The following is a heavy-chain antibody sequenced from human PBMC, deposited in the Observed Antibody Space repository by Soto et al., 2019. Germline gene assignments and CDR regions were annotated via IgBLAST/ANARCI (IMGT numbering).Heavy chain of an antibody. D-gene: IGHD6-19*01. CDR3: ARTDIAVAGYYYYGMDV. CDR2: IYPGDSDT. CDR1: GYSFTSYW. V-gene: IGHV5-51*01. Sequence: PGESLKISCKGSGYSFTSYWIGWVRQMPGKRLEWMGIIYPGDSDTRYSPSFQGQVTISADKSISTAYLQWSSLKASDTAIYYCARTDIAVAGYYYYGMDVWGQGTTVTVSS. J-gene: IGHJ6*02.